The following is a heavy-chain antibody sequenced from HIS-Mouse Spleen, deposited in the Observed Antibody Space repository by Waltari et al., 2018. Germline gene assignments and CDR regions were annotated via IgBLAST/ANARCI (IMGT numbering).Heavy chain of an antibody. CDR1: GGSISSSSYY. Sequence: QLQLQESGPGLVKPSETLSLTCTVPGGSISSSSYYRGWIRQAPGKGLEWIGSSYYSGSTYYNPSLKSRVTISVDTSKNQFSLKLSSVTAADTAVYYCAREIPYSSSWYDWYFDLWGRGTLVTVSS. D-gene: IGHD6-13*01. V-gene: IGHV4-39*07. J-gene: IGHJ2*01. CDR3: AREIPYSSSWYDWYFDL. CDR2: SYYSGST.